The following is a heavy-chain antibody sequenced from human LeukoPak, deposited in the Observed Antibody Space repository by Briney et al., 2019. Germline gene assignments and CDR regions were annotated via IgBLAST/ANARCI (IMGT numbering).Heavy chain of an antibody. J-gene: IGHJ6*02. CDR3: ARWPNWTGMDV. Sequence: SETLSLTCAVYGGSFSGYYWSWTRRPPGKGLEWIGEINHSGSTNYNPSLKSRVTVSVDTSKNQFSLKLSSVTAADTAVYYCARWPNWTGMDVWGQRPTVTVS. CDR2: INHSGST. V-gene: IGHV4-34*01. CDR1: GGSFSGYY. D-gene: IGHD1-20*01.